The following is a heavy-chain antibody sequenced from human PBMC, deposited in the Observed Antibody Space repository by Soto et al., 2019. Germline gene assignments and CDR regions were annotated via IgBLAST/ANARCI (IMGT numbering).Heavy chain of an antibody. D-gene: IGHD3-22*01. Sequence: GGSLRLSCVASGFTFTDHFMDWVRQAPGKGLEWVGRVRNELRGYSTAYAASVKGRFTTSRDESKNSAYLQMNSLKTEDTAVYYCVRATYFSDSSGYTRCLDYWGQGTLVTVSS. J-gene: IGHJ4*02. CDR3: VRATYFSDSSGYTRCLDY. CDR1: GFTFTDHF. CDR2: VRNELRGYST. V-gene: IGHV3-72*01.